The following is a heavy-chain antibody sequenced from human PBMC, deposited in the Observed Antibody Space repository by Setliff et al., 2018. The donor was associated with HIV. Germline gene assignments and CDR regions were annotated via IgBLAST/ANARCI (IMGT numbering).Heavy chain of an antibody. CDR2: IIPVFGTP. CDR1: GGTFSRLA. D-gene: IGHD2-8*02. Sequence: SVMVSCKASGGTFSRLAISWVRQAPGQGPEWMGGIIPVFGTPNYAQKFQGRVTVTADESTTSAYMELSSLRSDDTAVYYCATSINSFDWSTGHYQYTMDVWGQGTTVTVSS. V-gene: IGHV1-69*13. J-gene: IGHJ6*02. CDR3: ATSINSFDWSTGHYQYTMDV.